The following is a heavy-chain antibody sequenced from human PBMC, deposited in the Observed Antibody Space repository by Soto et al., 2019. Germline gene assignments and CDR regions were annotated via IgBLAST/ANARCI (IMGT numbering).Heavy chain of an antibody. CDR1: GFTFSSYG. CDR3: AKTLYDFWSDYRSSTMDV. CDR2: TSYDGRNK. Sequence: QVQLVESGGRVVEPGRPLRLSCSASGFTFSSYGMHWVRQAPGKGLERVTVTSYDGRNKDYADSVKGRFTISRDNSRNTLYLQMDSLRPEDTAVYFCAKTLYDFWSDYRSSTMDVWGQGTTVTVSS. V-gene: IGHV3-30*18. J-gene: IGHJ6*02. D-gene: IGHD3-3*01.